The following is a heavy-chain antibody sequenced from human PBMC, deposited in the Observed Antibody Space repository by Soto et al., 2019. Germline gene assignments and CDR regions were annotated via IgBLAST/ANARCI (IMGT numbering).Heavy chain of an antibody. V-gene: IGHV3-48*03. J-gene: IGHJ5*02. CDR1: GFTFSSYE. D-gene: IGHD6-13*01. Sequence: EVQLVESGGGLVQPGGSLRLSCAADGFTFSSYEMNWVRQAPGKVLEWISYISNSGSSIYYADSVKGRFTISRDNAKNSLYLKMNSLRAEDTGDYYCARVQPGYSSSWSPANWFDPWGQGTLVTVSS. CDR3: ARVQPGYSSSWSPANWFDP. CDR2: ISNSGSSI.